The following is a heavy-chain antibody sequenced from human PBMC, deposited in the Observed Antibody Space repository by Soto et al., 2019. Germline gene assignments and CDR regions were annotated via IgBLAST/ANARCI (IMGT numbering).Heavy chain of an antibody. CDR2: ISSSSSYI. V-gene: IGHV3-21*01. J-gene: IGHJ4*02. D-gene: IGHD6-19*01. CDR3: ARGRYSSGWYNY. Sequence: PGGSLRLSCAASGFTFSSYSMNWVRQAPGKGLEWVSSISSSSSYIYYADSVKGRFTISRDNAKNSLYLQMNSLRAEDTAVYYCARGRYSSGWYNYWGQGTLVTVSS. CDR1: GFTFSSYS.